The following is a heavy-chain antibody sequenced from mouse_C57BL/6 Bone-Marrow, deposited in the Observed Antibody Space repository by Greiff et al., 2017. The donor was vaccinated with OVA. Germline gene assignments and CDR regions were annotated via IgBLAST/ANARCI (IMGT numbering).Heavy chain of an antibody. D-gene: IGHD2-4*01. CDR3: ARGGLRLFAY. CDR2: IYPSDSET. V-gene: IGHV1-61*01. J-gene: IGHJ3*01. Sequence: QVQLQQPGAELVRPGSSVKLSCKASGYTFTSYWMDWVKQRPGQGLEWIGNIYPSDSETHYNQKFKDKATLTVDKSSSTAYMQLSSLTSEDSAVYYCARGGLRLFAYWGQGTLVTVSA. CDR1: GYTFTSYW.